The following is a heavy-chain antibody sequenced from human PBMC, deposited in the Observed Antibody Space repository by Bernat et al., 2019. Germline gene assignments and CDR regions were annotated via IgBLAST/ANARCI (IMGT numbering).Heavy chain of an antibody. D-gene: IGHD3-10*01. CDR2: INHSGST. V-gene: IGHV4-34*01. Sequence: QVQLQQWGAGLLKPSETLSLTCAVYGGSFSGYYWSWIRQPPGKGLEWIGEINHSGSTNYNPSLKSRVTISVDTSKNQFSLKLRSVTAADTAVYYCARVRGYYGSGIHSDYWGQGTLVTVSS. CDR1: GGSFSGYY. J-gene: IGHJ4*02. CDR3: ARVRGYYGSGIHSDY.